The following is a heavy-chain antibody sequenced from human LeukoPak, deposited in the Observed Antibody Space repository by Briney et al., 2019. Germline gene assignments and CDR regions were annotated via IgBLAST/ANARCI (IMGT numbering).Heavy chain of an antibody. CDR2: INHSGST. CDR1: GGSFSGYY. J-gene: IGHJ4*02. D-gene: IGHD1-26*01. CDR3: ARWEGGSYYYFDS. Sequence: SETLSLTCAVYGGSFSGYYWSWIRQPPGKGLEWIGEINHSGSTNYNPSLKSRVTISVDTSKNLFSLNLSSVTAADTAVYYCARWEGGSYYYFDSWGPGTLVTVSS. V-gene: IGHV4-34*01.